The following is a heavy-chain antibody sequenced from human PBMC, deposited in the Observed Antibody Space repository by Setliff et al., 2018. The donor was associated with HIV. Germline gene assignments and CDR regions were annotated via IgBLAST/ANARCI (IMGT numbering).Heavy chain of an antibody. CDR3: AKGSVGGYYYGTDY. CDR1: GFTFDDYA. Sequence: GGSLRLSCAASGFTFDDYAMHWVRQAPGKGLEWVSGMSWNSGNIGYADSVKGRFTISRDNAKNSLYLQMNSLRAEDTAVYYCAKGSVGGYYYGTDYWGQGTLVTVSS. V-gene: IGHV3-9*01. J-gene: IGHJ4*02. D-gene: IGHD3-22*01. CDR2: MSWNSGNI.